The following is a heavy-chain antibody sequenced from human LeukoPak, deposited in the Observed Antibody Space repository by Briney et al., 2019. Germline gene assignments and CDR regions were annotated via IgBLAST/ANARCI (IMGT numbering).Heavy chain of an antibody. D-gene: IGHD6-13*01. CDR2: ISSSSSTI. CDR3: ARDRNFAAAGYPFDY. V-gene: IGHV3-48*01. J-gene: IGHJ4*02. Sequence: GGSLRLSCAASGFTFSSYSMNWVRQAPGKGLEWVSYISSSSSTIYYADSVKGRFTISRDNAKNSLYLQMNSLRAEDTAVYYCARDRNFAAAGYPFDYWGQGTLVTVSS. CDR1: GFTFSSYS.